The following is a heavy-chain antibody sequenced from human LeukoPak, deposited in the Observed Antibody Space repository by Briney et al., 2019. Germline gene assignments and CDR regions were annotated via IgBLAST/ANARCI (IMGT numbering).Heavy chain of an antibody. CDR2: IDQRGST. CDR1: GYSISSGYY. CDR3: ARGDLYNYGKPFDS. V-gene: IGHV4-38-2*01. D-gene: IGHD5-18*01. J-gene: IGHJ4*02. Sequence: SETLSLTCAVSGYSISSGYYWGWIRQPPGKGLEWIASIDQRGSTYYNPSLKSRVTISVDTSKNQFSLKLTSVTAADPAVYYCARGDLYNYGKPFDSWGQGTLVTVSS.